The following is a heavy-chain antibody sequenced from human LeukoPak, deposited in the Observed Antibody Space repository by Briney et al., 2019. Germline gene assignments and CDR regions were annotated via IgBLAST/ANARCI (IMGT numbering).Heavy chain of an antibody. CDR1: GFTFSSYA. D-gene: IGHD3-22*01. CDR2: ISGSGGST. Sequence: SGGSLRLSCAASGFTFSSYAMSWVRQAPGKGLEWVSAISGSGGSTYYADSVKGRFTISRDNSKNTLYLQTNSLRAEDTAVYYCAKEPPHYYDSSGYYDYWGQGTLVTVSS. CDR3: AKEPPHYYDSSGYYDY. J-gene: IGHJ4*02. V-gene: IGHV3-23*01.